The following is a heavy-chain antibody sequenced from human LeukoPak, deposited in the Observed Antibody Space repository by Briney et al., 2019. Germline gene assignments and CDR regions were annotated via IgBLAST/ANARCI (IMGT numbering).Heavy chain of an antibody. Sequence: SKTLSFTCAVYGGSFSGYYWSWIRQPPGKGLEWIGEINHSGSTNYNPSLKSRVTISVDTSKNQFSLKLSSVTAADTAVYYCARGTAMGAFDYWGQGTLVTVSS. J-gene: IGHJ4*02. D-gene: IGHD5-18*01. CDR3: ARGTAMGAFDY. V-gene: IGHV4-34*01. CDR1: GGSFSGYY. CDR2: INHSGST.